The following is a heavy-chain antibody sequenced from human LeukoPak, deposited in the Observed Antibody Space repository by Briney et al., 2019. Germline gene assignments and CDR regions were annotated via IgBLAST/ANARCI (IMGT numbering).Heavy chain of an antibody. Sequence: GGSLRLSCAASGFIFSNVWMSWVRQAPGKGLEWVGRIKGKTDGGTTDYAAPVKGRFSISRDDSKNTLYLQMNSLKTEDTAIYYCTTAGYGDYEYYYYYYGMDVWGQGTTVTVSS. CDR1: GFIFSNVW. D-gene: IGHD4-17*01. V-gene: IGHV3-15*01. J-gene: IGHJ6*02. CDR2: IKGKTDGGTT. CDR3: TTAGYGDYEYYYYYYGMDV.